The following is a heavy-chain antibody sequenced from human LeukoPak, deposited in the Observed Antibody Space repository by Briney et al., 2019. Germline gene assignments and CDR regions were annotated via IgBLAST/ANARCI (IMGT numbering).Heavy chain of an antibody. V-gene: IGHV4-59*01. D-gene: IGHD5-12*01. J-gene: IGHJ4*02. CDR1: GGSISSYC. CDR2: IYYSGST. CDR3: ARGYSGYDSFDY. Sequence: PSETLSLTCTVSGGSISSYCWSWIRQPPGKGLEWIGYIYYSGSTNYNPSLKSRVTISVDTSKNQFSLKLSSVTAADTAVYYCARGYSGYDSFDYWGQGTLVTVSS.